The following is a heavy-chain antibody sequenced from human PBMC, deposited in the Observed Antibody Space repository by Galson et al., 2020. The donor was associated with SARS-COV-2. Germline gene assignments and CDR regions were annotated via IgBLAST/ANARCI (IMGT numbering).Heavy chain of an antibody. CDR2: INPNSGGT. CDR3: AREEIAVAGYDFDY. Sequence: ASVKVSCKASGYTFTGYYMHWVRQAPGQGLEWMGWINPNSGGTNYAQKFQGRVTMTRDTSISTAYMELSRLRSDDTAVYYCAREEIAVAGYDFDYWGQGTLVTVSS. D-gene: IGHD6-19*01. V-gene: IGHV1-2*02. CDR1: GYTFTGYY. J-gene: IGHJ4*02.